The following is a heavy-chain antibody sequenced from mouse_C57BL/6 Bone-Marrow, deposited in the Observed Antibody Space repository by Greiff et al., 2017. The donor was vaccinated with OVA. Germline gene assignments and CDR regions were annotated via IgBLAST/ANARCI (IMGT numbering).Heavy chain of an antibody. D-gene: IGHD2-3*01. CDR2: IDPSDSYT. Sequence: VQLQQPGAELVMPGASVKLSCQASGYTFTSYWMHWVKQRPGQGLEWIGEIDPSDSYTNYNQKFKGKSTLTLDKSSSTADMQLSSLTSEDSAVFYCAREGLLTLYYFVYWGQGTTLTVSS. V-gene: IGHV1-69*01. CDR3: AREGLLTLYYFVY. CDR1: GYTFTSYW. J-gene: IGHJ2*01.